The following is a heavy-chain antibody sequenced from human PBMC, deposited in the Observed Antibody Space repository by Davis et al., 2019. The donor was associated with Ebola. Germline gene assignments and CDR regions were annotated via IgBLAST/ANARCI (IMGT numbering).Heavy chain of an antibody. V-gene: IGHV4-39*07. CDR1: GGSISSSSYY. CDR3: ARGNSSSASYFDY. D-gene: IGHD6-6*01. J-gene: IGHJ4*02. CDR2: IYYSGST. Sequence: PSETLSLTCTVSGGSISSSSYYWGWIRQPPGKGLEWIGSIYYSGSTNYNPSLKSRVTISVDTSKNQFSLKLSSVTAADTAVYYCARGNSSSASYFDYWGQGTLVTVSS.